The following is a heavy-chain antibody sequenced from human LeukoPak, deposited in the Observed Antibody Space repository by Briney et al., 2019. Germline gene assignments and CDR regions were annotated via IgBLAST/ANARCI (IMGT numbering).Heavy chain of an antibody. J-gene: IGHJ3*02. CDR1: GYTLTELS. CDR2: FDPEDGET. CDR3: ATESYSGSYLFAFDI. Sequence: ASVKVSCKVSGYTLTELSMHWVRQAPGKGLEWMGGFDPEDGETIYAQKFQGRVTMTEDTSTDTAYMELSSLRSEDTAVYYCATESYSGSYLFAFDIWGQGTMVTVSS. V-gene: IGHV1-24*01. D-gene: IGHD1-26*01.